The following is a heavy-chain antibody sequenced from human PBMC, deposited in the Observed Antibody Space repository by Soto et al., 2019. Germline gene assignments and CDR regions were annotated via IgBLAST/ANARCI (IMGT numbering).Heavy chain of an antibody. CDR2: SQNRVNSHTT. D-gene: IGHD1-26*01. CDR1: GFTFSDHY. Sequence: EVQLVESGGGLVQPGGSLRLSCAASGFTFSDHYMDWVRQAPGKGLEWVARSQNRVNSHTTEYAASVKGRFTISRDESKSSLYLQMNSLKIEDTAVYYCTRGLLGGAPSYTFHGMDVWGQGTTVTVSS. J-gene: IGHJ6*01. CDR3: TRGLLGGAPSYTFHGMDV. V-gene: IGHV3-72*01.